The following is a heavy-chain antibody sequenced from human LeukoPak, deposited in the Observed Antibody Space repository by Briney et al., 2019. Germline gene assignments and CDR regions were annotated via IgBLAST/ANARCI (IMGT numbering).Heavy chain of an antibody. CDR2: ISGSGGST. Sequence: GGSLRLSCAASGFSFGDYAMHWVRQAPGKGLEWVSGISGSGGSTYYADSVKGRFTISRDNSKNTLYLQMNSLRAEDTAVYYCAKEPTGYSSGWYYFDYWGQGTLVTVSS. V-gene: IGHV3-23*01. J-gene: IGHJ4*02. CDR1: GFSFGDYA. CDR3: AKEPTGYSSGWYYFDY. D-gene: IGHD6-19*01.